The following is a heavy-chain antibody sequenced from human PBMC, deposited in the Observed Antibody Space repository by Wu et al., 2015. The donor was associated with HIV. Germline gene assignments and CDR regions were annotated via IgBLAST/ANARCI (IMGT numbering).Heavy chain of an antibody. CDR1: GHTFTGYY. CDR2: INPNSGGT. CDR3: ARDATTAQPGY. D-gene: IGHD1/OR15-1a*01. J-gene: IGHJ4*02. V-gene: IGHV1-2*02. Sequence: QVQLVQSGAEVKKPGASVKASCKASGHTFTGYYIHWVRQAPGQGLEWMGWINPNSGGTNYAQKFQGRVTMIRDTSISTAYMELSRLTSDDTAVYYCARDATTAQPGYWGQGTLVTVSS.